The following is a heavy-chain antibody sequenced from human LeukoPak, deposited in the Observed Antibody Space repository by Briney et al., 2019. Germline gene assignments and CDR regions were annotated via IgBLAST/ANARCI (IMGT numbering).Heavy chain of an antibody. V-gene: IGHV3-48*03. CDR1: GFTFSTYE. CDR3: ERVYHSSTWQGVDY. J-gene: IGHJ4*02. CDR2: ITSSGAAV. Sequence: PGGSLRLSCAASGFTFSTYEMNWVRQAPGKGLEWVSYITSSGAAVYYADSVKGRFTVSRDNAQKILYLQMSSLRSEDTAVYYCERVYHSSTWQGVDYWGQGTLVTVSS. D-gene: IGHD6-13*01.